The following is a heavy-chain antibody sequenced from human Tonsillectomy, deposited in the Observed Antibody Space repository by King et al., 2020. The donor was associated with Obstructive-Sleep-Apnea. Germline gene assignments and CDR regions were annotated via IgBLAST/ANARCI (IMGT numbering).Heavy chain of an antibody. Sequence: QLVQSGGGLVKPGGSLRLSCAASGFTFSNAWMSWVHQAPGKGLEWVGRIKSKTDGGTTDYAAPVKGRFTISRDGSKNTLYLQMNSLKTEDTAVYYCTTSTTVTTKYGMDVWGQGTTVTVSS. CDR3: TTSTTVTTKYGMDV. D-gene: IGHD4-17*01. J-gene: IGHJ6*02. V-gene: IGHV3-15*01. CDR1: GFTFSNAW. CDR2: IKSKTDGGTT.